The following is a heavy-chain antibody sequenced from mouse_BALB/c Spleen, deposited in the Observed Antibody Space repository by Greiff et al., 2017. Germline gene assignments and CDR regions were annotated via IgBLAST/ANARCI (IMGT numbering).Heavy chain of an antibody. D-gene: IGHD2-4*01. J-gene: IGHJ4*01. V-gene: IGHV5-4*02. Sequence: EVQGVESGGGLVKPGGSLKLSCAASGFTFSDYYMYWVRQTPEKRLEWVATISDGGSYTYYPDSVKGRFTISRDNAKNNLYLQMSSLKSEDTAMYYCARDPTMITTGAMDYWGQGTSVTVSS. CDR2: ISDGGSYT. CDR3: ARDPTMITTGAMDY. CDR1: GFTFSDYY.